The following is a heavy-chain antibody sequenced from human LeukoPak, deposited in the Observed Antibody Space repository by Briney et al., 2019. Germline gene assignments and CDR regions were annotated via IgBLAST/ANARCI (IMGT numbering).Heavy chain of an antibody. V-gene: IGHV3-74*01. CDR3: TSDTVDTAVGIDY. J-gene: IGHJ4*02. CDR1: GFTFSRHW. CDR2: INSDGSNT. D-gene: IGHD5-18*01. Sequence: GGSLRLSCAASGFTFSRHWMHWVRQDPGKRLVWVSSINSDGSNTAYADSVKGRFTISRDNGKNTLYLQMNSLRAEDTAIYHCTSDTVDTAVGIDYWGQGTVVTVSS.